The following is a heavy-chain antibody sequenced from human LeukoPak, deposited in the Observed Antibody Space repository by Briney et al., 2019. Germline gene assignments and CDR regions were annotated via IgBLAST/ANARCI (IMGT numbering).Heavy chain of an antibody. CDR1: GFTFSTNA. D-gene: IGHD3-22*01. CDR2: TAGSGISK. V-gene: IGHV3-23*01. Sequence: QSGGSLRLSCTASGFTFSTNAMSWVRQAPGRGLEWASSTAGSGISKDYADSVKGRFTISKDKSKNTLYLQMDNLRAEDTGVYFCARLPTFYYDSSGYHYDYWGQGTLVTVSS. J-gene: IGHJ4*02. CDR3: ARLPTFYYDSSGYHYDY.